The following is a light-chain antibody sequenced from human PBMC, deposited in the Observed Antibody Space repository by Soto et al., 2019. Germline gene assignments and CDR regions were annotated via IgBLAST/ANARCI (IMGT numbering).Light chain of an antibody. CDR1: QSVSRTN. Sequence: EIVLTQSPGTLSLSPGERASLSCRASQSVSRTNLAWYQQKPGQAPRLLIYAASIRATGIPDRFSGSGSGTDFNLTISRLEPEDFAVYYCQQYRSSPPWTFGQGTKVEIK. CDR3: QQYRSSPPWT. CDR2: AAS. J-gene: IGKJ1*01. V-gene: IGKV3-20*01.